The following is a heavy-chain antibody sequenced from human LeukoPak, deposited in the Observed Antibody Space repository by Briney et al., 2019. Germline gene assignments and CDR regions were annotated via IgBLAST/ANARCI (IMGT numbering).Heavy chain of an antibody. CDR1: GGSISSGDYY. D-gene: IGHD6-13*01. CDR3: ARDRVAAAGTSYWYFDL. V-gene: IGHV4-30-4*01. CDR2: IYYSGST. J-gene: IGHJ2*01. Sequence: SETLSLTCTVSGGSISSGDYYWSWIRQPPGKGLEWIGYIYYSGSTYYNPSLKSRVTISVDTSKNQFSLKLSSVTAADTAVYYCARDRVAAAGTSYWYFDLWGRGTLVTVSS.